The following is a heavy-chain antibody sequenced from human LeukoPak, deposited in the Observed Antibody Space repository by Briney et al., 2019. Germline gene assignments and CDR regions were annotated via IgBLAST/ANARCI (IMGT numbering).Heavy chain of an antibody. Sequence: PGGSLRLSCAASGFTFSSYAMSWVRQAPGKGLEWVSAISGSGGSTYYADSVKGRFTISRDNSKNTLYLQMNSLRAEDTAVYYCAKKEGSSWTTYYYYYMDVWGKGTTVTVSS. CDR3: AKKEGSSWTTYYYYYMDV. CDR1: GFTFSSYA. J-gene: IGHJ6*03. CDR2: ISGSGGST. V-gene: IGHV3-23*01. D-gene: IGHD6-13*01.